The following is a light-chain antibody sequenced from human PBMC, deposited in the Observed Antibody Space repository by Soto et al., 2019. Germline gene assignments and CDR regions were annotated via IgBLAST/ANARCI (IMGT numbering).Light chain of an antibody. CDR2: DVS. V-gene: IGKV3-11*01. CDR3: QQRTDWPPVYT. Sequence: EIVLTQSPVTLSLSPGERATLSCRASQSVSSFLAWYQHKPGQPPRLLIYDVSNRAAGIPARFSGSGSGTDFTLTISSLEPEDFAVYYCQQRTDWPPVYTFGQGTKLENK. J-gene: IGKJ2*01. CDR1: QSVSSF.